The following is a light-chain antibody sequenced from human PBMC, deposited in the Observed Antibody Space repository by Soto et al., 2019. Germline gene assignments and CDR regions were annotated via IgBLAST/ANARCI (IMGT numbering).Light chain of an antibody. V-gene: IGLV1-40*01. CDR3: QSSDSSLSGSVV. CDR1: SYNIGAGYD. J-gene: IGLJ2*01. Sequence: QSVLTQPPSVSGAPGQRVTISCAGSSYNIGAGYDVNWYQQLPGTAPKLLIYDDTNRPSGVPDRFSGSKSGTSASLAITGLQAEDEANYYCQSSDSSLSGSVVFGGGTKLTVL. CDR2: DDT.